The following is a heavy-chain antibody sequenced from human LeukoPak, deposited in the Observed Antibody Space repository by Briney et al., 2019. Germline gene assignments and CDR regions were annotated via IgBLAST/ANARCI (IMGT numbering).Heavy chain of an antibody. CDR3: ARGPSDFWSGYYVDY. V-gene: IGHV1-2*02. Sequence: ASVKVSCKASGYTFTGYYMHWVRQAPGQGLEWMGWINPNSGGTNYAQKFQRRVTMTRGTSISTAYMELSRLRSDDTAVYYCARGPSDFWSGYYVDYWGQGTLVTVSS. CDR1: GYTFTGYY. J-gene: IGHJ4*02. CDR2: INPNSGGT. D-gene: IGHD3-3*01.